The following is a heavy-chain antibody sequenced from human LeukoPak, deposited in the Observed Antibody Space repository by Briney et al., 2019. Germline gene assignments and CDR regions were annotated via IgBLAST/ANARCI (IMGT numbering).Heavy chain of an antibody. V-gene: IGHV5-51*01. J-gene: IGHJ3*02. Sequence: GESLKISCKGSGYSFTSYWIGWVRQMPGKGLECMGIIYPGDSDTKYSPSFQGQVTISADKSISTAYLQWSSLKASDTAMYYCARPDFNGFEGGAFDIWGQGTMVTVSS. CDR3: ARPDFNGFEGGAFDI. D-gene: IGHD3-3*01. CDR2: IYPGDSDT. CDR1: GYSFTSYW.